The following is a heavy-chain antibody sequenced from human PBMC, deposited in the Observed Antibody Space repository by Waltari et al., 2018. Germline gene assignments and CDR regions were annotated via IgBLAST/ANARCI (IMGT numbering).Heavy chain of an antibody. V-gene: IGHV3-30*03. CDR3: ARDLQTSGSYEGCFDS. D-gene: IGHD6-19*01. CDR2: ISYDESIK. J-gene: IGHJ4*02. Sequence: QVQLVESGGGVVQPGRSLRLSCAASGFTFSSYDMHWVRQAPGKGLEWVAVISYDESIKYYADSVNGRFTITRDNSKNTLYLRMNSLRPEDTAVYFCARDLQTSGSYEGCFDSWGQGTLVIVSS. CDR1: GFTFSSYD.